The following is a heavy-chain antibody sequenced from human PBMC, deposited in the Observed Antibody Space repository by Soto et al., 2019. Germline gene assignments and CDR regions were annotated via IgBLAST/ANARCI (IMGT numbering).Heavy chain of an antibody. CDR3: ARHFGGVLLWFGESESFDY. D-gene: IGHD3-10*01. CDR2: IYYSGST. CDR1: GGSISSSSYY. Sequence: PSETLSLTCTVSGGSISSSSYYWGWVRQPPGKGLEWIGSIYYSGSTYYNPSLKSRVTISVDTSKNQFSLKLSSVTAADTAVYYCARHFGGVLLWFGESESFDYWGQGTLVTVSS. V-gene: IGHV4-39*01. J-gene: IGHJ4*02.